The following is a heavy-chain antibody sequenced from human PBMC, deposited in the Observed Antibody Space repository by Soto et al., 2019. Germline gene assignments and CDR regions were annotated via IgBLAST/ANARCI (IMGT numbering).Heavy chain of an antibody. CDR3: ARGRVRYSSSNCVGP. D-gene: IGHD6-6*01. CDR1: GYTFTNYD. CDR2: MNPDTGHT. J-gene: IGHJ5*02. Sequence: QVQLVQSGAEVKKPGASVKVSCNASGYTFTNYDINWVRQAAGQGPEWMGWMNPDTGHTVYARKFRGRVFMTRETSISTAYMEMSSLRSDDTAIYYCARGRVRYSSSNCVGPWGRGTLVNVSS. V-gene: IGHV1-8*01.